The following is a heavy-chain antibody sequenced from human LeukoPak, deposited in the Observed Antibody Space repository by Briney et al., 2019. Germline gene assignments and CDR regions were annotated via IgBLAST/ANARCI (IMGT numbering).Heavy chain of an antibody. D-gene: IGHD3-16*02. CDR1: GYTFTSYY. Sequence: GASVKVSCKASGYTFTSYYMHWVRQAPGQGLEWMGIINPSGGSTSYAQKFQGRVTITADESTSTAYMELSSLRSEDTAVYYCARYDVWGTYRAFDYWGQGTLVTVSS. V-gene: IGHV1-46*01. CDR3: ARYDVWGTYRAFDY. J-gene: IGHJ4*02. CDR2: INPSGGST.